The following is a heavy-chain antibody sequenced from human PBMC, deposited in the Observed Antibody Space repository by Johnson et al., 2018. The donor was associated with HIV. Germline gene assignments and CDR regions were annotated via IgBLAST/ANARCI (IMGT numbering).Heavy chain of an antibody. J-gene: IGHJ3*02. CDR3: AKWGTITGTTGVFDI. Sequence: QMQLVESGVGVVRPGGSLRLSCAASGFTFSSYGLHWVRQAPGKGLEWVAFIRYDGSNKYYADSVKGRFTISRDNSKNTLYLQMNSLRAEDTAVYYCAKWGTITGTTGVFDIWGQGTMVTVSS. D-gene: IGHD1-7*01. CDR2: IRYDGSNK. V-gene: IGHV3-30*02. CDR1: GFTFSSYG.